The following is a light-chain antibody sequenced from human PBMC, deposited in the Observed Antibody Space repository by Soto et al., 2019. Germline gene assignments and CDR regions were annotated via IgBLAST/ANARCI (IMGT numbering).Light chain of an antibody. V-gene: IGKV3-15*01. J-gene: IGKJ3*01. CDR2: GAS. Sequence: EIVMTQSPATLSVSPGEGATLSCRASQSVSNNLAWYQQQPGQAPRLLVYGASTRAFGIPASFSGSGSGTDFTLTISSLQSEDFVVYYCQHYNDWPSFTFGPGTRVDIK. CDR3: QHYNDWPSFT. CDR1: QSVSNN.